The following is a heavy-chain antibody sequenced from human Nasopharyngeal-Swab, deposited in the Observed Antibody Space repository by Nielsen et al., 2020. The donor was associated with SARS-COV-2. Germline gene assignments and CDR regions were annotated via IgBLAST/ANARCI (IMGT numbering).Heavy chain of an antibody. CDR3: ARGYTAMVTGWFDP. D-gene: IGHD5-18*01. CDR2: IIPILGIA. CDR1: GGTFSSYA. Sequence: SVKVSCKASGGTFSSYAISWVRQAPGQGLEWMGRIIPILGIANYAQKFQGRVTITADKSTSTAYMELSSLRSEDTAVYYCARGYTAMVTGWFDPWGQGTLVTVSS. J-gene: IGHJ5*02. V-gene: IGHV1-69*04.